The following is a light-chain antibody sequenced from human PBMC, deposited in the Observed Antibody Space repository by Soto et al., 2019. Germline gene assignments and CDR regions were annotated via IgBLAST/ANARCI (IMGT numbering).Light chain of an antibody. CDR3: QQYNNRPPIT. CDR1: QSVTTK. Sequence: ETVMTQSPAILSVSPGDTATLSCRASQSVTTKLAWYQQKPGQAPRLLIYAASTRATGVPARFSGSGSGTEFTLTISSLQSEDFAVYYCQQYNNRPPITFGQGTRLEIK. J-gene: IGKJ5*01. V-gene: IGKV3-15*01. CDR2: AAS.